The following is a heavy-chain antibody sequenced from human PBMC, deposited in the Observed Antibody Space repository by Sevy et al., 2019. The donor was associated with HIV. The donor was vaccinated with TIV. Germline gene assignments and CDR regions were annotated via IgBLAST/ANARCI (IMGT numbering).Heavy chain of an antibody. V-gene: IGHV3-48*03. J-gene: IGHJ4*02. CDR3: ARDLPPSATTGTHFDY. Sequence: GGSLRLSCTASGFTFSSYEMNWVRQAPGKGLEWVSYISNTGSTIHYSDSVKGRFTISRDNAKNSLYLQTNSLRAEDTAVYYCARDLPPSATTGTHFDYWGRGTLVTVSS. CDR2: ISNTGSTI. CDR1: GFTFSSYE. D-gene: IGHD4-17*01.